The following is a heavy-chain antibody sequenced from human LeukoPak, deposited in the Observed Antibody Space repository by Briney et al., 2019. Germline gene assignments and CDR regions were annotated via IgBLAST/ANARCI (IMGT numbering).Heavy chain of an antibody. CDR2: IIPIFGTA. D-gene: IGHD3-22*01. V-gene: IGHV1-69*13. CDR1: GYTFTGYY. CDR3: ARGSYYYDSSGYNPFDY. Sequence: ASVKVSCKASGYTFTGYYMHWVRQAPGQGLEWMGGIIPIFGTANYAQKFQGRVTITADESTSTAYMELSSLRSEDTAVYYCARGSYYYDSSGYNPFDYWGQGTLVTVSS. J-gene: IGHJ4*02.